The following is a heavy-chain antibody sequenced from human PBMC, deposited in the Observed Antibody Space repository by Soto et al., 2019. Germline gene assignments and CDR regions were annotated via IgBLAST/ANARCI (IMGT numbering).Heavy chain of an antibody. V-gene: IGHV4-34*01. D-gene: IGHD6-6*01. Sequence: QVQLQQWGAGLLKPSETLSLSCAVYGGSFSAYHWSWIRQPPGKGLEWIGEINHSGGANYNPSLESRVTISLDTSRNQFALQLTSVTAADTAVYYCAKGSEFSNSYTLDFDFWGQGALVTVSS. J-gene: IGHJ4*02. CDR2: INHSGGA. CDR3: AKGSEFSNSYTLDFDF. CDR1: GGSFSAYH.